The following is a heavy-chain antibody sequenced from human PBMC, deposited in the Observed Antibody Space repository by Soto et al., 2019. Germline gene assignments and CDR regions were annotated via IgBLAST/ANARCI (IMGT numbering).Heavy chain of an antibody. J-gene: IGHJ6*01. V-gene: IGHV3-7*03. CDR1: VFTFSSYW. D-gene: IGHD6-13*01. CDR2: IKQGGSEK. CDR3: ARDHGYSSTSNYYFYGMEV. Sequence: PGGSVRLSCASSVFTFSSYWMNWVRQSPGKWLEWVANIKQGGSEKYYVDSVKGRFTISRDNAKNSLFLQMNSLRAEDTAVYYCARDHGYSSTSNYYFYGMEVWGQGTTVTVSS.